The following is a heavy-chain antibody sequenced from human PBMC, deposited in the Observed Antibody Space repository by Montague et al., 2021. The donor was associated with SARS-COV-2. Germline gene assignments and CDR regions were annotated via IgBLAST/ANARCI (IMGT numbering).Heavy chain of an antibody. CDR3: ARTAEVDSYIED. V-gene: IGHV4-34*01. CDR1: GGSFSGYY. Sequence: SETLSLTCAVYGGSFSGYYWTWIRQSPGKGLEWIAEINHSGTTNYNFNPSLRSRVTISVDTSQSQFSLKLSSVTAVDTAVYYCARTAEVDSYIEDWGQGTLITVSS. J-gene: IGHJ4*02. CDR2: INHSGTT. D-gene: IGHD3-10*01.